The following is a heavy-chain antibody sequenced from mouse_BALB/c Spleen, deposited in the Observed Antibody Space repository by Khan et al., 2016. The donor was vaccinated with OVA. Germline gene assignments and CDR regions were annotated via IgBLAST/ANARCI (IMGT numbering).Heavy chain of an antibody. V-gene: IGHV3-2*02. CDR1: GYSITSDYA. CDR2: IGYSGST. Sequence: EVKLLESGPGLLKPSQSLSLTCTVTGYSITSDYAWNWIRQFPGNKLEWMAYIGYSGSTTYNPSLRSRISITRDTSKNPFFLQMTSVKTDDTDTYNCASGRLLLRYEDYFDDWAQGTTRTVSS. D-gene: IGHD1-1*01. J-gene: IGHJ2*01. CDR3: ASGRLLLRYEDYFDD.